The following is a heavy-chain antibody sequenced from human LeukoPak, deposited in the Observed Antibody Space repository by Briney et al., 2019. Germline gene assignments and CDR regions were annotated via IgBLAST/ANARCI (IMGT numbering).Heavy chain of an antibody. D-gene: IGHD5-18*01. CDR2: TYYRSKWYN. J-gene: IGHJ3*02. CDR1: GDSVFSNSS. V-gene: IGHV6-1*01. Sequence: SQTLTLTCAISGDSVFSNSSWNWIRQSPSRGLEWLGRTYYRSKWYNDYVVSVKSRININPDTSKNQFSLQLSSVTPEDTAVYYCARGGQGDGYSADEAFDIWGQGTMVTVS. CDR3: ARGGQGDGYSADEAFDI.